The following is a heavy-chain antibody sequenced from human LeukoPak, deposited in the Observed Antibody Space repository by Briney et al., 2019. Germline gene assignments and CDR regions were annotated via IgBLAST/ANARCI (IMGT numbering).Heavy chain of an antibody. CDR3: AKDPDCTSGICYTFFDY. CDR2: IKPDGSER. V-gene: IGHV3-7*03. D-gene: IGHD2-8*01. J-gene: IGHJ4*02. Sequence: GGSLRLSCAASGFPFTTYWMSWVRQAPGKGLEWLANIKPDGSERYYVDSVKGRFTISRGNAGGSLSLQMNSLRAEDTAVYYCAKDPDCTSGICYTFFDYWGQGTLVTVSS. CDR1: GFPFTTYW.